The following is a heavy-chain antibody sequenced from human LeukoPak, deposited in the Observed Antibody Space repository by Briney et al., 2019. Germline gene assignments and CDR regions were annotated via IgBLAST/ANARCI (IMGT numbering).Heavy chain of an antibody. CDR3: ARTTEGGYTYDYFYYYYMDV. J-gene: IGHJ6*03. V-gene: IGHV4-59*01. CDR2: IYYSGST. Sequence: SETLSLTCTVSGGSISSYYWSWIRQPPGKGLEWIGYIYYSGSTNYNPSLKSRVTISVDTSRNQFSLKLSSVTAADTAVYYCARTTEGGYTYDYFYYYYMDVWGKGTTVTISS. CDR1: GGSISSYY. D-gene: IGHD5-18*01.